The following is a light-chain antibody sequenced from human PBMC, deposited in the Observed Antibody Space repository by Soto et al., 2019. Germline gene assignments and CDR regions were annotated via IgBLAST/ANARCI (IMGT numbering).Light chain of an antibody. V-gene: IGKV1-5*01. Sequence: DIQMTQSPSTLAASLGDRVTITCRASQSISSWLAWYQQKPGKAPKLLIYDASSLESGVPSRFRGSGSGTEFTLTISSLQPDDFETYYCQQYNSYQWTFGQGTKVDIK. CDR3: QQYNSYQWT. CDR2: DAS. J-gene: IGKJ1*01. CDR1: QSISSW.